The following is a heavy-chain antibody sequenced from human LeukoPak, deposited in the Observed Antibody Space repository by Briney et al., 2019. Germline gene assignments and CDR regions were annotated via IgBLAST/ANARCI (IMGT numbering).Heavy chain of an antibody. CDR2: IGTAGDT. CDR3: AKDGQKAAWDY. J-gene: IGHJ4*02. D-gene: IGHD6-13*01. CDR1: GFTFSSYG. Sequence: GGSLRLSCAASGFTFSSYGMHWVRQATGKGLEWVSAIGTAGDTYYPGSVKGRFTISRENAKNSLYLQMNSLRADDTAVYYCAKDGQKAAWDYWGQGTLVTVSS. V-gene: IGHV3-13*01.